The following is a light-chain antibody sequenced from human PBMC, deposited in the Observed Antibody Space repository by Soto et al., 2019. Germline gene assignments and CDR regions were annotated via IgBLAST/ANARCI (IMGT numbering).Light chain of an antibody. CDR3: QQYNNWPYYT. V-gene: IGKV3-15*01. CDR1: QNVNSN. CDR2: DAS. J-gene: IGKJ2*01. Sequence: EIVMTQSRATLSVSPGERATLSCRASQNVNSNLAWYQQKPGQAPRLRIYDASTRATGIPARFSGSGSGIEFTLTINSLQSEDFAVYYCQQYNNWPYYTFGQGTKLEI.